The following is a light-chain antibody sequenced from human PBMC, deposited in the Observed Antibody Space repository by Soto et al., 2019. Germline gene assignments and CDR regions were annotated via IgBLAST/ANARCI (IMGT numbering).Light chain of an antibody. J-gene: IGLJ1*01. CDR1: SSDVGGYNY. V-gene: IGLV2-14*01. CDR2: DVS. CDR3: SSYTSSSTLGYV. Sequence: QSVVTQPDSVSGYPGQSINISCTGTSSDVGGYNYVSWYQQHPGKAPKLMIYDVSNRPSGVSNRFPGSKSGNTASLTISGLQAEYEADYYCSSYTSSSTLGYVFGTGTKVTVL.